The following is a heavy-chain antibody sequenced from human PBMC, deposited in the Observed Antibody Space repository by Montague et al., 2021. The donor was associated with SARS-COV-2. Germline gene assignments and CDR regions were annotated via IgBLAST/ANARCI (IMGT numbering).Heavy chain of an antibody. CDR2: SNHRGST. CDR3: ARGILSMNIAVVVLLGGIYYFDS. Sequence: SETLSLTCAVYGGSFSNYSWSWIRQPPGQGLEWIGDSNHRGSTNYNPSLKSRVTISVDTSKNQFSLKLNSVTAADTAVYYCARGILSMNIAVVVLLGGIYYFDSWGQGTLVAVSS. CDR1: GGSFSNYS. J-gene: IGHJ4*02. V-gene: IGHV4-34*01. D-gene: IGHD2-15*01.